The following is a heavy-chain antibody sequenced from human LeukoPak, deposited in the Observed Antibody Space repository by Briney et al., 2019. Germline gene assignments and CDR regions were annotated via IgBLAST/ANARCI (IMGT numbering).Heavy chain of an antibody. CDR2: IYYSGST. D-gene: IGHD1-14*01. Sequence: SETLSLTCTVSGGSISSSSYYWGWIRQPPGKGLEWIGSIYYSGSTYYNPSLKSRVTISVDTSKNQFSLKLSYVTAADPAVYYCAPPRRAGSRYLFDYWGQGTLVTVSS. CDR1: GGSISSSSYY. J-gene: IGHJ4*02. V-gene: IGHV4-39*07. CDR3: APPRRAGSRYLFDY.